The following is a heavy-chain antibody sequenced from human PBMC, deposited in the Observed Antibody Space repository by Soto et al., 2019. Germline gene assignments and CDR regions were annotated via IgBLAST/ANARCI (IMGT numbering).Heavy chain of an antibody. V-gene: IGHV3-48*03. J-gene: IGHJ6*02. CDR1: GFTFSSYE. CDR3: AGVNPWGNISWGGGMEV. CDR2: ISSSGSTI. Sequence: EVQLVESGGGLVQPGGSLRLSCAASGFTFSSYEMNWVRQAPGKGLEWVLYISSSGSTIYYADTVKGRFTMSKDNAKKSLYLQRKSLRAGDTAVYFCAGVNPWGNISWGGGMEVWGQGTTVTVSS. D-gene: IGHD3-16*01.